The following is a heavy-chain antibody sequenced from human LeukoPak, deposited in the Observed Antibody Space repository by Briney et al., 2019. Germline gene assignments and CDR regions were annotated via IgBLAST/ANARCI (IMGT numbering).Heavy chain of an antibody. CDR2: IYYSGST. D-gene: IGHD2-15*01. CDR3: ARAPGYCSGGSCYGGEFDY. Sequence: SETLSLTCTVSGGSIGRGDYYWSWIRQPPGKGLEWIGCIYYSGSTYYNPSLKSRVTISVDTSKNQFSLNLNSVTAADTAVYYCARAPGYCSGGSCYGGEFDYWGQGTLVTVSS. J-gene: IGHJ4*02. CDR1: GGSIGRGDYY. V-gene: IGHV4-30-4*01.